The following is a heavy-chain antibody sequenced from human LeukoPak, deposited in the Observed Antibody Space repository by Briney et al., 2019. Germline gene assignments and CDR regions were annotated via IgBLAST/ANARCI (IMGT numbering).Heavy chain of an antibody. CDR2: IYYSGST. CDR3: ASIPYYCSSTSCYTWDY. J-gene: IGHJ4*02. V-gene: IGHV4-31*03. Sequence: SETLSLTCTVSGCSISSCGYYWIWIPQHPGKGLEWIGYIYYSGSTYYNPSLKSRVTISVDTSKNQFSLKLSSVTAADTAVYYCASIPYYCSSTSCYTWDYWGQGTLVTVSS. CDR1: GCSISSCGYY. D-gene: IGHD2-2*02.